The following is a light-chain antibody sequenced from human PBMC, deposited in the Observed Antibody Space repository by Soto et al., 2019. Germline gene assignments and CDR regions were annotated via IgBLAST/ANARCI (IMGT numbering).Light chain of an antibody. CDR1: QSVNSN. Sequence: EIVMTQSPATLSVSPGERATLTCRASQSVNSNLVWYQQKPGQAPRLLIYAASTRATGIPARFSGSGSGTEFTLIISSLQSEDFAVYYCQQYNNWPPWAFGQGTEVEIK. V-gene: IGKV3-15*01. J-gene: IGKJ1*01. CDR2: AAS. CDR3: QQYNNWPPWA.